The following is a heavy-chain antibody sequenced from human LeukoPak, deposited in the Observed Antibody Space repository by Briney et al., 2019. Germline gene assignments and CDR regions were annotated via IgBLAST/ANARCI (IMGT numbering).Heavy chain of an antibody. Sequence: VASVKVSCKASGYTFSNYYMHWVRQAPGQGLEWMGVINPSGDRTTYAQKSQGRVTMTRDTSTSTVYMELSSLRSEDTAVYYCSRELGGSYFDYWGQGALVTVSS. CDR2: INPSGDRT. V-gene: IGHV1-46*01. CDR1: GYTFSNYY. D-gene: IGHD1-26*01. J-gene: IGHJ4*02. CDR3: SRELGGSYFDY.